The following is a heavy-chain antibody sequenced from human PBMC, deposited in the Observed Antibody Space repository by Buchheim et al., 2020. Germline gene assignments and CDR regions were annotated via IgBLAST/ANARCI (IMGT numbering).Heavy chain of an antibody. J-gene: IGHJ4*02. D-gene: IGHD3-16*01. Sequence: QVQLVQSGAEVKKSGASVKVSCKTSGYTFSNYDINWVRQATGQGPEWMGWLHPTSGNTGFAQKFQGRVTLTRETSITTAYMELINLRSDDTAVYYCASWAGYSQWGQGTL. CDR2: LHPTSGNT. CDR1: GYTFSNYD. V-gene: IGHV1-8*01. CDR3: ASWAGYSQ.